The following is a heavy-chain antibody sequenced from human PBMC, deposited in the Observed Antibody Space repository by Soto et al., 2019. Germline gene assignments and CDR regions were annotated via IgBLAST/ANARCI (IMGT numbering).Heavy chain of an antibody. CDR3: AHRVLRTVFGLVTTTAIYFDF. CDR1: GFSLTTSGVG. Sequence: QITLNESGPTQVKPRQTLTLTCTFSGFSLTTSGVGVGWIRQSPGKAPEWLALIYWDDDKRYSPSLKSRLTISKDTSKNQVVLTMAYLDPAETATYYCAHRVLRTVFGLVTTTAIYFDFWGQGTPVAVSS. J-gene: IGHJ4*02. CDR2: IYWDDDK. V-gene: IGHV2-5*02. D-gene: IGHD3-3*01.